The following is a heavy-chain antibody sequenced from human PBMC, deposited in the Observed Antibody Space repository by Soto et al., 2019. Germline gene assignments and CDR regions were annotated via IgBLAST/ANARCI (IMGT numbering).Heavy chain of an antibody. CDR1: GGTFSTYA. CDR3: PTGIHLLLRRINNGYSG. V-gene: IGHV1-69*12. CDR2: IIPMFGTA. Sequence: QVQLVQSGAEVKKPESSVKVSCKAPGGTFSTYAISWVRQAPGQGLEWMGGIIPMFGTANYAQRFQDRVTITADESTNTVHMALTRLRSEDTSVYFCPTGIHLLLRRINNGYSGWGQGTLVTVSS. D-gene: IGHD1-1*01. J-gene: IGHJ4*02.